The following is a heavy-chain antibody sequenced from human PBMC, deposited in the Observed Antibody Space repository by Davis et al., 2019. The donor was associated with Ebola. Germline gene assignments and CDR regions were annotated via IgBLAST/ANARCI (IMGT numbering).Heavy chain of an antibody. CDR2: IRQDGSDR. V-gene: IGHV3-7*01. J-gene: IGHJ4*02. D-gene: IGHD1-1*01. CDR3: TRFSRGDLENY. CDR1: GLAFSSYW. Sequence: GESLKISCAVSGLAFSSYWMTWVRLAPGKGLEWVANIRQDGSDRQYVGSVEGRFTISRDNAKNSLYLQMNSLRVEDTGVYYCTRFSRGDLENYWGQGTLVTVSS.